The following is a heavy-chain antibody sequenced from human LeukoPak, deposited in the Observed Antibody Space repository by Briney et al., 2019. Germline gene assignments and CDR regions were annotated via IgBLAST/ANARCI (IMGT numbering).Heavy chain of an antibody. V-gene: IGHV4-59*01. J-gene: IGHJ6*03. Sequence: SETLSLTCTVSGGSISSYYWSWIRQPPGKGLEWIGYIYYSGSTNYNPSLKSRVTISVDTSKNQFSLKLSSVTAADTAVYYCARDRPGIVVVPAASTPTGGRDYYYYMDVWGKGTTVTVSS. CDR2: IYYSGST. CDR1: GGSISSYY. D-gene: IGHD2-2*01. CDR3: ARDRPGIVVVPAASTPTGGRDYYYYMDV.